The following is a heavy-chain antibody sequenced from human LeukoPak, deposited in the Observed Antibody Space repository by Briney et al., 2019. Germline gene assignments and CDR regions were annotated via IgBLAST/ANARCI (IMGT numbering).Heavy chain of an antibody. CDR2: IYHSGST. CDR1: SDSFSSSRFN. D-gene: IGHD4-23*01. J-gene: IGHJ4*02. CDR3: ARRPGGNSYFEY. Sequence: SETLSLTCTVSSDSFSSSRFNWAWIRQTPGKGLEWIGSIYHSGSTYYNPSLKSRVTISVDTSKNQFSLKLSSVTAADTALYYCARRPGGNSYFEYWGQGTLVTVSS. V-gene: IGHV4-39*07.